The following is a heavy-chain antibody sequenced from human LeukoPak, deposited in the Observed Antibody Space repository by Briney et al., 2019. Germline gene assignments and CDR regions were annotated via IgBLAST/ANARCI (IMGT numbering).Heavy chain of an antibody. CDR2: IIPIFGTA. D-gene: IGHD5-18*01. CDR3: ARGGRYSYGPIQEYFDY. Sequence: SVTVSCKASGGTFSSYAISWVRQGPGQGLEWMGGIIPIFGTANYAQKFQGRVTITTDESTSTAYMELSSLRSEDTAVYYCARGGRYSYGPIQEYFDYWGQGTLVTVSS. J-gene: IGHJ4*02. CDR1: GGTFSSYA. V-gene: IGHV1-69*05.